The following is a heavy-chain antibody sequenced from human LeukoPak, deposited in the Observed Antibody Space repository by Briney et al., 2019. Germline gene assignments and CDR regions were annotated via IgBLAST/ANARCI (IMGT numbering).Heavy chain of an antibody. CDR3: ARDRGYTQDY. D-gene: IGHD5-12*01. Sequence: TGGSLTLSCAASGFTFSSYWMHWLRQAPRKGLVWVSRINSDASSTSYADSVKGRFTISRDNAKNTLYLQVNSLRAEDTAVYYCARDRGYTQDYWGQGTLVTVSS. CDR2: INSDASST. V-gene: IGHV3-74*01. CDR1: GFTFSSYW. J-gene: IGHJ4*02.